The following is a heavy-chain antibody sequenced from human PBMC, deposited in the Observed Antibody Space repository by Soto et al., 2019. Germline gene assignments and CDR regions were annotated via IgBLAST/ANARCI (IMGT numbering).Heavy chain of an antibody. CDR2: IWSDGSLQ. J-gene: IGHJ6*02. D-gene: IGHD5-12*01. V-gene: IGHV3-33*06. CDR1: GFTFRDHA. Sequence: QVQLVESGGGVVQPGRSLRLSCAASGFTFRDHAMHWVRQAPGKGREWLAIIWSDGSLQYYAAAVKGRFTISRDNSKNTLYLEMNSLRAEDTAVYYCANLWGDGYNLGQDYNGMDVWGQGTTVIVSS. CDR3: ANLWGDGYNLGQDYNGMDV.